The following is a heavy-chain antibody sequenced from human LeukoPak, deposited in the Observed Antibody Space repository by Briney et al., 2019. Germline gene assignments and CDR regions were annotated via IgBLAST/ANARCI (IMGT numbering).Heavy chain of an antibody. Sequence: TGGSLRLSCAASGFTFSDYYMSWIRQAPGKGLEWVSYISSSGSTIYYADSVKGRFTISRDNAKNSLYLQMNSLRAEDTAVYYCASGQQLVLYDAFDIWGQGTMVTVSS. CDR1: GFTFSDYY. CDR3: ASGQQLVLYDAFDI. D-gene: IGHD6-13*01. V-gene: IGHV3-11*01. CDR2: ISSSGSTI. J-gene: IGHJ3*02.